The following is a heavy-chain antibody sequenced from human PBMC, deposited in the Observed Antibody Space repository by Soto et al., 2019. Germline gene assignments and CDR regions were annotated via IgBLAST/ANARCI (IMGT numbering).Heavy chain of an antibody. CDR1: GGSFSGYY. V-gene: IGHV4-34*01. D-gene: IGHD2-15*01. CDR2: INHSGST. J-gene: IGHJ3*02. Sequence: QVQLQQWGAGLLKPSETLSLTCAVYGGSFSGYYWSWIRQPPGKGLEWIGEINHSGSTNYNPSLKSRVTISVDTSKNQFSLKLSSVTAADTAVYYCARGNFIVVVVAATVAFDIWGQGTMVTVSS. CDR3: ARGNFIVVVVAATVAFDI.